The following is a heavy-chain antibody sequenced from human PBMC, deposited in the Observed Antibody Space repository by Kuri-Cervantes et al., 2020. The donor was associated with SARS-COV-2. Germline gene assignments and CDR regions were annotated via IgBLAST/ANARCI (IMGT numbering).Heavy chain of an antibody. CDR1: GGSISSYY. D-gene: IGHD4-17*01. CDR3: ARGGYGDYLS. J-gene: IGHJ5*02. CDR2: IYYSVST. Sequence: SETLSLTCTVSGGSISSYYWSWIRQPPGKGLEWIGYIYYSVSTNYNTSLKSRVTVSVDTSKNQFSLKLSSVTAADTAVYYCARGGYGDYLSWGQGTLVTVSS. V-gene: IGHV4-59*01.